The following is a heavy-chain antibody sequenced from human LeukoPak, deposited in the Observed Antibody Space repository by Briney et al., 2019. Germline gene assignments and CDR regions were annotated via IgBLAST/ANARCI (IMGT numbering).Heavy chain of an antibody. Sequence: GGSLRLSCAASGFTFSSYWMSWVRQAPGKWLEWVANIKQDGSEKYYVDSVKGRFTISRDNAKNSLYLQMNSLRAEDTAVYYCAKEVTPDFWSGYYGNWGQGTLVTVSS. V-gene: IGHV3-7*01. CDR1: GFTFSSYW. CDR3: AKEVTPDFWSGYYGN. D-gene: IGHD3-3*01. CDR2: IKQDGSEK. J-gene: IGHJ4*02.